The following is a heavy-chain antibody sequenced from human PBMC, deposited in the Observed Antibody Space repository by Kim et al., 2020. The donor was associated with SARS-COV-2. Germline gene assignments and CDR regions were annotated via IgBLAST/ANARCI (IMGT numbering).Heavy chain of an antibody. D-gene: IGHD3-10*01. J-gene: IGHJ5*02. V-gene: IGHV1-46*01. Sequence: ASVKVSCKASGYTFTSYYIHWVRQAPGQGLEWMGIINPSGGSTSYAQKFHGRVTMTRDTSTSTIYIELSRLRAEDTAVYYCARDLTMVRGPAKGWFDPWGQGTLVTVSS. CDR2: INPSGGST. CDR3: ARDLTMVRGPAKGWFDP. CDR1: GYTFTSYY.